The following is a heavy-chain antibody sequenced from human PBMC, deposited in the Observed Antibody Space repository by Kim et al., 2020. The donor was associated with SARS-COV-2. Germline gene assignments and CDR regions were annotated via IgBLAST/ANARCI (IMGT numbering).Heavy chain of an antibody. Sequence: SETLSLTCAVYGGSFSGYYWSWIRQPPGKGLEWIREINHSGSTNYNPSLKSRVTISVDTSKNQFSLKLSSVTAADTAVYYCARGYYDSSGYYYFDYWGQGTLVTVSS. J-gene: IGHJ4*02. CDR3: ARGYYDSSGYYYFDY. D-gene: IGHD3-22*01. CDR1: GGSFSGYY. V-gene: IGHV4-34*01. CDR2: INHSGST.